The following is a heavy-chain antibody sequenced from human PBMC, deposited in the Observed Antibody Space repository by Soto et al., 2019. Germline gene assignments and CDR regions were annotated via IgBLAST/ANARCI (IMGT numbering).Heavy chain of an antibody. CDR3: AKDHPLGYGDPSNDFDY. CDR2: LSGSGGST. Sequence: EVQLLESGGGLVQPGGSLRLSCAASGFTFSSYAMSWVRQAPGKGLEWVSALSGSGGSTYYADSVKGRFTISRDNSKNTLYLQRNILRVEDTVVYYCAKDHPLGYGDPSNDFDYWGQGTLVTVSS. D-gene: IGHD4-17*01. CDR1: GFTFSSYA. J-gene: IGHJ4*02. V-gene: IGHV3-23*01.